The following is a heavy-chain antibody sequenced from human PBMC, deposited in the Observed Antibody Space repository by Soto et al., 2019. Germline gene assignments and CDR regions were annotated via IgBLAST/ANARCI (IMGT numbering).Heavy chain of an antibody. CDR3: ARDQGYCSGGSCFFFDP. D-gene: IGHD2-15*01. J-gene: IGHJ5*02. Sequence: ESGGGVVQPGRSLRLSCAASGFTFSSYGMHWVRQAPGKGLEWVAVIWYDGSNKYYADSVKGRFTISRDNSKNTLYLQMNSLRAEDTAVYYCARDQGYCSGGSCFFFDPWGQGTLVTVSS. V-gene: IGHV3-33*01. CDR1: GFTFSSYG. CDR2: IWYDGSNK.